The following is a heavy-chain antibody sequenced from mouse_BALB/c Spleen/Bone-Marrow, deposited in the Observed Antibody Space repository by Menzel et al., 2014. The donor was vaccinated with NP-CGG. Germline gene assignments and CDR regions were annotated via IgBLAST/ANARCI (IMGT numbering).Heavy chain of an antibody. V-gene: IGHV1-20*02. J-gene: IGHJ2*01. CDR3: ARSGYYGSSYFDY. CDR2: INPYIGDT. D-gene: IGHD1-1*01. CDR1: GYSFTGYF. Sequence: EVQLQQSGPDLVKPGASVMISCKASGYSFTGYFMNWVTQSPGKSLEWIGRINPYIGDTFYNQKFKGLVTLTVDKSSSTAHIELQSLASEDSAVYYCARSGYYGSSYFDYWGQRTTPTIYS.